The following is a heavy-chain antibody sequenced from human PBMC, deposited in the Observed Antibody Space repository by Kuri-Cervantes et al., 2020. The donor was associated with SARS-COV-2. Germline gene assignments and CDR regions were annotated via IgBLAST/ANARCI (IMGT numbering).Heavy chain of an antibody. J-gene: IGHJ3*02. CDR3: ARDPGGLDAFDI. CDR2: INPNSGGT. CDR1: GYSLSGYY. V-gene: IGHV1-2*06. Sequence: VKVCCKASGYSLSGYYMHWVRQAPGQGLEWMGRINPNSGGTNYAQKFQGRVTMTRDTSISTAYMELSRLRSDDTAVYYCARDPGGLDAFDIWGQGTMVTVSS. D-gene: IGHD4-23*01.